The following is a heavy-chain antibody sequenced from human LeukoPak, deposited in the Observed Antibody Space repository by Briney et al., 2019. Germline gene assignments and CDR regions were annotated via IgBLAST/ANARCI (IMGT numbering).Heavy chain of an antibody. CDR3: ARGRVYYDSSGYYYEMDV. CDR1: GYTFTSYD. D-gene: IGHD3-22*01. J-gene: IGHJ6*04. CDR2: MNPNSGNT. V-gene: IGHV1-8*01. Sequence: ASVKVSCKASGYTFTSYDINWVRQATGQGPEWMGWMNPNSGNTGYAQKFQGRVTMTRNTSISTAYMELSSLRSEDTAVYYCARGRVYYDSSGYYYEMDVWGKGTTVTVSS.